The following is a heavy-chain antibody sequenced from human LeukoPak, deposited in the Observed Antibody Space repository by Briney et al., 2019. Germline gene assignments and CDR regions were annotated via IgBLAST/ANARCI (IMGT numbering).Heavy chain of an antibody. D-gene: IGHD5-24*01. Sequence: GGSLRLSCAASGVTFSDYYMSWIRQAPGKGLEWVSYISSSGSTIYYADYVTGQFTISRDNAKNSLFLQLHSMRAEDTAVYYCARGERAPPHDYWGQGTLVTVSS. CDR2: ISSSGSTI. CDR3: ARGERAPPHDY. CDR1: GVTFSDYY. V-gene: IGHV3-11*01. J-gene: IGHJ4*02.